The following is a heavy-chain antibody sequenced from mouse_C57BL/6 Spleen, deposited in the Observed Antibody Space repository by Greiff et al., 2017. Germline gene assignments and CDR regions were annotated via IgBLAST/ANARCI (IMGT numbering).Heavy chain of an antibody. CDR3: ARDEVFDY. CDR1: GFTFSSYA. V-gene: IGHV5-4*01. J-gene: IGHJ2*01. CDR2: ISDGGSYT. Sequence: EVKLMESGGGLVKPGGSLKLSCAASGFTFSSYAMSWVRQTPEKRLEWVATISDGGSYTYYPDNVKGRFTISRDNAKNNLYLQMSHLKSEDTAMYYCARDEVFDYWGQGTTLTVAS.